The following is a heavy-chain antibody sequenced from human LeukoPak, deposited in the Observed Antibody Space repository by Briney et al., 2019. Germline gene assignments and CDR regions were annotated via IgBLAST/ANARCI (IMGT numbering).Heavy chain of an antibody. CDR3: ARDQVATGRRHNWFDP. D-gene: IGHD5-12*01. CDR2: IYYSGST. CDR1: GGSISSSSYY. J-gene: IGHJ5*02. Sequence: LETLSLTCTVSGGSISSSSYYWGWIRQPPGKGLEWIGSIYYSGSTYYNPSLKSRVTISVDTSKNQFSLKLSSVTAADTAVYYCARDQVATGRRHNWFDPWGQGTLVTV. V-gene: IGHV4-39*07.